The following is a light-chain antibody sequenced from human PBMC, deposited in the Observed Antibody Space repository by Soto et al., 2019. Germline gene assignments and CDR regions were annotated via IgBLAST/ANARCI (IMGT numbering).Light chain of an antibody. Sequence: QAVVTQPRSVSGSPGQSVTISCTGTSNDVGGYNFVSWYQQHPGKVPKLFIYDVSRRPSGVPDRFSGSKSGNTASLTISGLQAEDEADYYCSSYAGSDTLVFGGGTQLTVL. CDR1: SNDVGGYNF. V-gene: IGLV2-11*01. CDR3: SSYAGSDTLV. J-gene: IGLJ2*01. CDR2: DVS.